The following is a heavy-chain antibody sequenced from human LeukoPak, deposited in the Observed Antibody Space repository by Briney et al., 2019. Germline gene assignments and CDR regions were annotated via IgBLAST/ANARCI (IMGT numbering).Heavy chain of an antibody. CDR1: GDSISSNDAA. CDR3: AYWTQR. D-gene: IGHD3/OR15-3a*01. Sequence: SQTLSLTCAISGDSISSNDAAWYWLRQSPSRGLEWLVRTYYRSKWSSDYAVSVKSRIAINSDTSRNQISLQLNSVTPEDTAVYYCAYWTQRWGPGILVTVSS. CDR2: TYYRSKWSS. J-gene: IGHJ4*02. V-gene: IGHV6-1*01.